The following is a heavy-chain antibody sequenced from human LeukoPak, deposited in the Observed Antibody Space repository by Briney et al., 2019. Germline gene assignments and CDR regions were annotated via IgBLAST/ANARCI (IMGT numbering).Heavy chain of an antibody. Sequence: SETLSLTCTVSGGPISSSNYCWGWIRQPPGTGLEWIGSISYSGTTYYNPSLKSRVTISVDTSNNQFSLRLTSVTAADTAVYFCARHPSSAWHADYWGHGTLVTVSS. CDR3: ARHPSSAWHADY. V-gene: IGHV4-39*01. CDR1: GGPISSSNYC. CDR2: ISYSGTT. J-gene: IGHJ4*01. D-gene: IGHD6-25*01.